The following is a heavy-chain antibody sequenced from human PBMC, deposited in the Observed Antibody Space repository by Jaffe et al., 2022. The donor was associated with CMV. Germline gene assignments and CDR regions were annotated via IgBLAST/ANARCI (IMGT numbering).Heavy chain of an antibody. J-gene: IGHJ4*02. D-gene: IGHD3-16*01. CDR3: AREMSGGMITFGGVPDY. V-gene: IGHV3-33*01. Sequence: QVQLVESGGGVVQPGRSLRLSCAASGFTFSSYGMHWVRQAPGKGLEWVAVIWYDGSNKYYADSVKGRFTISRDNSKNTLYLQMNSLRAEDTAVYYCAREMSGGMITFGGVPDYWGQGTLVTVSS. CDR2: IWYDGSNK. CDR1: GFTFSSYG.